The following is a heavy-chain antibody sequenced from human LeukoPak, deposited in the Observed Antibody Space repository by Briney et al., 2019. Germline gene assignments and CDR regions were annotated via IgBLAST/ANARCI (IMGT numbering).Heavy chain of an antibody. D-gene: IGHD3-22*01. Sequence: TGGSLRLSCAASGFTFSSYAMSWVRQAPGKGLEWVSAIISSGGNTNYADSVKGRFTISRDNSKNTLFLQMNSLRAEDTAVYYCASPDNSGYYLYRYFTYWGQGNLVTVSS. J-gene: IGHJ4*02. CDR2: IISSGGNT. V-gene: IGHV3-23*01. CDR1: GFTFSSYA. CDR3: ASPDNSGYYLYRYFTY.